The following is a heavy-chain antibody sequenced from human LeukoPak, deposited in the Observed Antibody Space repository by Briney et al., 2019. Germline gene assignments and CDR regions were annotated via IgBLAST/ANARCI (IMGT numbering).Heavy chain of an antibody. CDR2: INPNSGGT. J-gene: IGHJ6*03. CDR1: GYTFTGYY. CDR3: ARDWGYSSSWYHYYYYMDV. V-gene: IGHV1-2*02. D-gene: IGHD6-13*01. Sequence: ASVKVSCKASGYTFTGYYMHWVRQAPGHGLEWMGWINPNSGGTNYAQKFQGRVTMTRDTSISTAYMELSRLRSDDTAVYYCARDWGYSSSWYHYYYYMDVWGKGTTVTVSS.